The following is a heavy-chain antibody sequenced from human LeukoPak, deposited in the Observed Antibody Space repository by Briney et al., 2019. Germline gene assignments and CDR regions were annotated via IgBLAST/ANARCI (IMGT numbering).Heavy chain of an antibody. J-gene: IGHJ4*02. D-gene: IGHD3-22*01. CDR1: GGTFSSYA. CDR3: ATHYYDSSGYFDY. CDR2: IIPIFGTA. Sequence: ASVKVSCKASGGTFSSYAISWVRQAPGQGLEWMGGIIPIFGTANYAQKFQGRVTITTDESTSTAYMELSSLRSEDTAVYYCATHYYDSSGYFDYWGQETLVTVSS. V-gene: IGHV1-69*05.